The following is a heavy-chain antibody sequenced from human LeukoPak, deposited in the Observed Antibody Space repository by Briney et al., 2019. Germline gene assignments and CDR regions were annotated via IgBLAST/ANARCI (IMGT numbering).Heavy chain of an antibody. Sequence: GASVKVSCKASGYTFTSYYMHWVRQAPGQGLEWMGIINPSGGSTSYAQKFQGRVTMTRDTSTSTVYMELSSLRSEDTAVYYCARDLRGYSSSYSQDNWGQGTLVTVSS. CDR1: GYTFTSYY. D-gene: IGHD6-13*01. CDR3: ARDLRGYSSSYSQDN. J-gene: IGHJ4*02. V-gene: IGHV1-46*01. CDR2: INPSGGST.